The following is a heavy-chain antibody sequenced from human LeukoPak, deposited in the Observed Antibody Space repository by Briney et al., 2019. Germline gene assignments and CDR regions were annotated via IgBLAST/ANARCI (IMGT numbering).Heavy chain of an antibody. V-gene: IGHV4-34*01. CDR2: IKHSGNT. D-gene: IGHD1-26*01. CDR1: GGFFSGYY. J-gene: IGHJ6*03. Sequence: SETLSLTCAVSGGFFSGYYWTWIRQPPGKGLEWIGEIKHSGNTNYNPSLKSRVTISVDTSKNEFSLKLSSVTAADTAVYYCARHGTRYYYYYMDVWGKGTTVTISS. CDR3: ARHGTRYYYYYMDV.